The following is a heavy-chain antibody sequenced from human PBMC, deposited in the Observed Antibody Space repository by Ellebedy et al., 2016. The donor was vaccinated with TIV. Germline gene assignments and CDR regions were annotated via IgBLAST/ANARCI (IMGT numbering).Heavy chain of an antibody. CDR1: GLTVSNNY. J-gene: IGHJ4*02. CDR3: ARDPPSSGSRTWG. D-gene: IGHD1-26*01. Sequence: GGSLRLXCAVSGLTVSNNYMRWVRQTPGKGLEWVSLIYSGGDTFYADSVKGRFTISRDNSKNMLFLQMDSLRAEDTAIYYCARDPPSSGSRTWGWGQGTLVTVSS. V-gene: IGHV3-66*01. CDR2: IYSGGDT.